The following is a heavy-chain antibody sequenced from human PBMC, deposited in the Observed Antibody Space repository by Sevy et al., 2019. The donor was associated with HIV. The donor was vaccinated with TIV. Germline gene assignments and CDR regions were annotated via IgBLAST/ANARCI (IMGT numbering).Heavy chain of an antibody. D-gene: IGHD6-13*01. CDR3: AKEGVEAAGTGYYMDV. J-gene: IGHJ6*03. Sequence: GGSLRLSCAASGFTFSTYAMNWVRQAPGKGLEWVSGISGSYSSTFYADSVKGRFTISSDNSKNMLYLQMDSLRAEDTAVYYCAKEGVEAAGTGYYMDVWGKGTTVTVSS. V-gene: IGHV3-23*01. CDR2: ISGSYSST. CDR1: GFTFSTYA.